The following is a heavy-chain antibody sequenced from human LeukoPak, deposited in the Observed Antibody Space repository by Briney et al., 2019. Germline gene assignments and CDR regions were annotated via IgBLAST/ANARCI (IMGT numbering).Heavy chain of an antibody. J-gene: IGHJ4*02. Sequence: ASVKLSCKVSGYTLTELSMHWVRQAPGKGHEWKGGFDPEDGETIYAHKFQGRVTMTEDTSTDTASMELSSLRSEDTAVYYCATEDPPGIAASGAKPFDYWGQGTLVTVSS. CDR2: FDPEDGET. V-gene: IGHV1-24*01. CDR1: GYTLTELS. D-gene: IGHD6-13*01. CDR3: ATEDPPGIAASGAKPFDY.